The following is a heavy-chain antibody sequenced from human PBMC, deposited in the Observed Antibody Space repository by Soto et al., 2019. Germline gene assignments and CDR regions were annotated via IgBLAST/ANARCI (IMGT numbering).Heavy chain of an antibody. CDR1: GFSFSTYG. D-gene: IGHD1-7*01. J-gene: IGHJ4*02. CDR3: AKGFGNYRAFDY. Sequence: GGSLRLSCAASGFSFSTYGMHWVRQAPGKGLEWVAFISNDGSNKYYADSVKGRFTISRDNSKNTLYLQMNSLRAEDTAVYYCAKGFGNYRAFDYWGEGTLVTVYS. CDR2: ISNDGSNK. V-gene: IGHV3-30*18.